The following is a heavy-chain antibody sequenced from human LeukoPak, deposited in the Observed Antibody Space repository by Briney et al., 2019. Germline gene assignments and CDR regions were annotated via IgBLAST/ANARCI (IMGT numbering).Heavy chain of an antibody. D-gene: IGHD2-15*01. J-gene: IGHJ5*02. V-gene: IGHV3-7*01. Sequence: GGSLRLSCAASGFTFSFAWMTWVRQAPGKGLEWVANIKQDGSEKYYVDSVQGRFTISRDNVKNLVYLHMNSPRAEDTAVYYCARACVGCWWFDPWGQGTLVTVSS. CDR2: IKQDGSEK. CDR3: ARACVGCWWFDP. CDR1: GFTFSFAW.